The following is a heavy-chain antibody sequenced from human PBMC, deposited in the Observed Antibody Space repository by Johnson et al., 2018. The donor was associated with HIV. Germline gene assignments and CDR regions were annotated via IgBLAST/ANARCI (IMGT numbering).Heavy chain of an antibody. CDR2: ISGGST. Sequence: VQLVESRGVLVQPGGSLRLSCAASGFTVSSNEMSWVRQAPGKGLEWVSSISGGSTSYADSRKGRFTISRDNSKNTLYLQMNSLRAEDAAVYYCAKERRNYLVFGAFDIWGQGTMVTVSS. J-gene: IGHJ3*02. D-gene: IGHD1-7*01. CDR1: GFTVSSNE. V-gene: IGHV3-38-3*01. CDR3: AKERRNYLVFGAFDI.